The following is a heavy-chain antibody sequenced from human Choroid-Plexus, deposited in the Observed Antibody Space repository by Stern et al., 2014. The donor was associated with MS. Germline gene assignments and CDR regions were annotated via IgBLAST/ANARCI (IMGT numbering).Heavy chain of an antibody. J-gene: IGHJ6*02. V-gene: IGHV1-2*02. CDR2: IKPNTGGT. D-gene: IGHD3-3*01. CDR3: ARDQRGITIFGVVTDYYYLGMDV. CDR1: GYIFTGYY. Sequence: VQLVQSGAEVKKPGASVKVSCKTSGYIFTGYYIHWVRQAPGQGLEWMAWIKPNTGGTKYAQKFQGRVTMSRDTSISTACVELSSLTSDDTAVYYCARDQRGITIFGVVTDYYYLGMDVWGQGTTVTVSS.